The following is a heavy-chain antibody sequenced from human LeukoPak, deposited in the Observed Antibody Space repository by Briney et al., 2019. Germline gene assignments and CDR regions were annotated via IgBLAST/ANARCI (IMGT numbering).Heavy chain of an antibody. J-gene: IGHJ1*01. CDR3: ARRTPGYCSGGRCYAFQH. D-gene: IGHD2-15*01. CDR2: ISSAIGTV. V-gene: IGHV3-48*04. Sequence: PGGSPRLSSAASGFTFSSYSINSGREAPGTGLEWGSYISSAIGTVYYADSVKGRFTISRDNAQKSLYLQMNSLRAEDTAVYFCARRTPGYCSGGRCYAFQHWGQGTLVTVSS. CDR1: GFTFSSYS.